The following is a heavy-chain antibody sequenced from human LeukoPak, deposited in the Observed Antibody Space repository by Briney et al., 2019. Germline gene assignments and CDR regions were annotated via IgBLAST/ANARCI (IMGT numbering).Heavy chain of an antibody. V-gene: IGHV3-73*01. D-gene: IGHD1-7*01. CDR1: GFNFSASA. J-gene: IGHJ4*02. CDR3: TRRSIAPTTTEDY. CDR2: IRSKTHSYAT. Sequence: GGSLRLSCAASGFNFSASAIHWVRQASGKGLEWVGRIRSKTHSYATTYAASVTGRFTISRDDSQNTAYLQVGSLTTEDTAMYYCTRRSIAPTTTEDYWGQGTLVTVSS.